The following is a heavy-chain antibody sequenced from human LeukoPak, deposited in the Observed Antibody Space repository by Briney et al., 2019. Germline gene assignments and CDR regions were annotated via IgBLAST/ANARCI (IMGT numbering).Heavy chain of an antibody. Sequence: SGTLSLTCTVSGDSINSLDLWSWVRQPPGKGLEWIGGMYLSGTTHSNPFVKSRVTISIDKSKNQFFLNLSSVTAADTAVYYCAGLVGRYSSGLYYYYFDYWGQGTLVTVSS. CDR3: AGLVGRYSSGLYYYYFDY. D-gene: IGHD3-22*01. J-gene: IGHJ4*02. CDR2: MYLSGTT. V-gene: IGHV4-4*02. CDR1: GDSINSLDL.